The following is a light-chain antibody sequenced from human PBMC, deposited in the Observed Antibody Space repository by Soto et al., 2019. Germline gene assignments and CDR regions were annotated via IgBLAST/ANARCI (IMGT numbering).Light chain of an antibody. CDR2: DTS. Sequence: EIVMTQSPATLSVSRGERATLSCRASQSISSNLAWYQHKPGQAPRLLIYDTSTRAAGIPARFSGSGSGTDFTLTISSLQSEDFAVYYCQQYNNWRSIGFGQGTRLEIK. CDR1: QSISSN. J-gene: IGKJ5*01. V-gene: IGKV3-15*01. CDR3: QQYNNWRSIG.